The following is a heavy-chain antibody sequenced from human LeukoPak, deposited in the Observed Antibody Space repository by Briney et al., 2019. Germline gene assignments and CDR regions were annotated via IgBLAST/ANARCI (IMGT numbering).Heavy chain of an antibody. CDR2: ISSTSTYI. CDR1: GFTFSNYK. Sequence: GESLRLSCAASGFTFSNYKMNWVRQAPGRGLEWVSSISSTSTYIYYTDSVKGRFTISRDNAKNSLYMQMNSLRAEDTAVYYCAIDPGAVDTPMVPVWDYWGQGTVVTVSS. CDR3: AIDPGAVDTPMVPVWDY. V-gene: IGHV3-21*01. D-gene: IGHD5-18*01. J-gene: IGHJ4*02.